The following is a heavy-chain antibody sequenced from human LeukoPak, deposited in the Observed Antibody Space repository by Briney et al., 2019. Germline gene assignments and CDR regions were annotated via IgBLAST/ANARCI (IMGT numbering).Heavy chain of an antibody. CDR3: ARLGDYDSSGYYYDV. CDR1: GGSISSSSYY. Sequence: SETLSLTCTVFGGSISSSSYYWGWIRQPPGKGLEWIGSIYYSGSTYYNPSLKSRVTISVDTSKNQFSLKLSSVTAADTAVYYCARLGDYDSSGYYYDVWGQGTLVTVSS. D-gene: IGHD3-22*01. CDR2: IYYSGST. V-gene: IGHV4-39*01. J-gene: IGHJ4*02.